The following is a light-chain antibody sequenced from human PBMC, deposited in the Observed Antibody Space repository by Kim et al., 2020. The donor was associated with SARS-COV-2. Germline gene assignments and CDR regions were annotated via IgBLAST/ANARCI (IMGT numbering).Light chain of an antibody. V-gene: IGLV2-18*02. J-gene: IGLJ1*01. Sequence: SCTGTCWGVGGYNPVALYKQSPATTPQLFVYNDAHRRSGIPDRFSDSKSGKTASLHISGLQADAEADDYYISYTGRNTIVFGTGNKVTVL. CDR3: ISYTGRNTIV. CDR2: NDA. CDR1: CWGVGGYNP.